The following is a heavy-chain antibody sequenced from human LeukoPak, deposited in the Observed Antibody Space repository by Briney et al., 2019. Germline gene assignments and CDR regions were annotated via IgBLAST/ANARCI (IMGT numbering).Heavy chain of an antibody. D-gene: IGHD6-13*01. CDR3: ARVALPGIAAAGTSDWSYYFDY. Sequence: GGSLRLSCAASGFTVSSNYMSWVRQAPGKGLEWVSVIYSGGTTFYADSAKGRFTISRDNSKNTLYLQMNSLRAEDTAVYFCARVALPGIAAAGTSDWSYYFDYWGQGTLVTVSS. V-gene: IGHV3-66*01. J-gene: IGHJ4*02. CDR2: IYSGGTT. CDR1: GFTVSSNY.